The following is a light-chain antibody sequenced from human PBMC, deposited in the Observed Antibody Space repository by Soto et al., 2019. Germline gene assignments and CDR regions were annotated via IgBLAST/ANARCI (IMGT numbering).Light chain of an antibody. J-gene: IGLJ2*01. CDR3: CSYAGSSTWVV. V-gene: IGLV2-23*02. Sequence: QSVLTQPASVSGSPGQSITISCTGTSSDVGSYNLVSWYQQHPGKAPKLMIYEVSKRPSGVSSRFSGSKSGNTASLTISGLQAEDEADYYCCSYAGSSTWVVFGGGTQLTVL. CDR2: EVS. CDR1: SSDVGSYNL.